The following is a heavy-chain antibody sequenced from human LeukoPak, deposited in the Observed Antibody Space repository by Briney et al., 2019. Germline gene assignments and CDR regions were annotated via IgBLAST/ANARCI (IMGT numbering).Heavy chain of an antibody. CDR2: ISYDGSNK. Sequence: GGSLRLSCAASGFTFSSYGFHWVRQAPGKGLEWVAVISYDGSNKYYADSVKGRFTISRDNSKNTLYLQMNSLRAEDTAVYYCANLLRWEPYWGQGTLVTVSS. CDR3: ANLLRWEPY. V-gene: IGHV3-30*18. D-gene: IGHD4-23*01. CDR1: GFTFSSYG. J-gene: IGHJ4*02.